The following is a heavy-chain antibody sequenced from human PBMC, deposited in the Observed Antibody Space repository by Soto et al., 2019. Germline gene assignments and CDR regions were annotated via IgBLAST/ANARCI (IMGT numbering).Heavy chain of an antibody. D-gene: IGHD2-2*01. CDR3: AKHSRETTTCCGED. CDR1: GFTFRDYA. V-gene: IGHV3-23*01. J-gene: IGHJ4*02. CDR2: VSNSVSST. Sequence: GGSLRLSCAASGFTFRDYAMSWVRQAPGRGLEWVSGVSNSVSSTYYADSVKGRFTISRDNSKNTLYLQMNSLRAEDTAVYYCAKHSRETTTCCGEDWGQGTRVTVSS.